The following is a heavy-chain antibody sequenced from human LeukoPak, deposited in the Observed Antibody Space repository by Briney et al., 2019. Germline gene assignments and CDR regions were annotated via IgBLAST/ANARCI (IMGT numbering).Heavy chain of an antibody. CDR2: ISSSGSTI. CDR3: AKENYGSGPNNFDY. V-gene: IGHV3-48*03. Sequence: GGSLRLSCAASGFTFSSYEMNWVRQAPGKGLEWVSYISSSGSTIYYADSVKGRFTISRDNAKNSLYLQMNSLRAEDTAIYYCAKENYGSGPNNFDYWGQGTLVTVSS. D-gene: IGHD3-10*01. CDR1: GFTFSSYE. J-gene: IGHJ4*02.